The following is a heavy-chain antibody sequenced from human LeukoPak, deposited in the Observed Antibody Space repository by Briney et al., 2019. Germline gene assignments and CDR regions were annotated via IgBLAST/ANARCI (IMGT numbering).Heavy chain of an antibody. CDR2: ISAYNGNT. J-gene: IGHJ5*02. D-gene: IGHD3-22*01. CDR1: GYTFTSYG. CDR3: ARDSVRYYYDSSGYYLNWFDP. Sequence: ASVKVSCKASGYTFTSYGISWVRQAPGQGLEWMGWISAYNGNTNYAQKLQGRVTMTTDTSTSTAYMELRSLRSDDTAVYYCARDSVRYYYDSSGYYLNWFDPWGQGTLVTVSS. V-gene: IGHV1-18*01.